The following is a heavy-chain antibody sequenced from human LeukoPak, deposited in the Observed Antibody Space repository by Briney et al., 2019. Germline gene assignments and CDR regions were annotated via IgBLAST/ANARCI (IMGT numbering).Heavy chain of an antibody. J-gene: IGHJ6*03. CDR3: ARDVFRSGYSYNNFYYMDV. V-gene: IGHV1-2*02. D-gene: IGHD3-22*01. CDR1: GYTYSDYY. CDR2: SNPNTGGT. Sequence: ASVTVSCKASGYTYSDYYIHWVRQAPGQGLQWMGWSNPNTGGTKTPQKFQCRLTLTRDTSISTVYMELRGLRSDDSAVYYCARDVFRSGYSYNNFYYMDVWGKGTTVSVS.